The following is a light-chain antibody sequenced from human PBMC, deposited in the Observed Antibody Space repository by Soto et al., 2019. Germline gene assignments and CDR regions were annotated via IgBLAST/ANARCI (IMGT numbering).Light chain of an antibody. CDR3: ISYTSTNTWV. V-gene: IGLV2-14*01. CDR2: EVI. CDR1: SSDVGGYDH. Sequence: QSALTQPASVSGSPGQSITISCTGTSSDVGGYDHVSWYQQHPNKAPKLMIYEVINRPSGVSNRFSGSKSANTASLTISGLQSEDEADYYCISYTSTNTWVFGGGTKLTVL. J-gene: IGLJ3*02.